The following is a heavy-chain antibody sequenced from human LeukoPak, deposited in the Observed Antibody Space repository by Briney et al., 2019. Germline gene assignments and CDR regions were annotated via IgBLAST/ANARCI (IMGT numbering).Heavy chain of an antibody. J-gene: IGHJ4*02. CDR3: ASLNPTPARFDY. V-gene: IGHV3-30*03. Sequence: GGSLRLSCAASGFTFNNYGMHWVRQAPGKGLEWVAVISHDGPNKYYADSVRGRFTISRDNSKNTQYLQMNSLRAEDTAVYYCASLNPTPARFDYWGQGTLVTVSS. CDR2: ISHDGPNK. CDR1: GFTFNNYG. D-gene: IGHD1-14*01.